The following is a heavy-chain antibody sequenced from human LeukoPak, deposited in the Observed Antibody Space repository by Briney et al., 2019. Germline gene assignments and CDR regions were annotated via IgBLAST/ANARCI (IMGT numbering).Heavy chain of an antibody. Sequence: GGSLRLSCAASGFTFSSYSMNWVRQAPGKGLEWVSSISGSSSYIYYADSVKGRFTISRDNAKNSLYLQMSSLRAEDTAVYYCARDSAGDAFDIWGQGTMVTVSS. V-gene: IGHV3-21*01. CDR2: ISGSSSYI. CDR3: ARDSAGDAFDI. D-gene: IGHD6-13*01. CDR1: GFTFSSYS. J-gene: IGHJ3*02.